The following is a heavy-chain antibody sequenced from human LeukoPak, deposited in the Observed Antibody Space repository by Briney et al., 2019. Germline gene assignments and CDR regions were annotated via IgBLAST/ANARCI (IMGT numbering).Heavy chain of an antibody. V-gene: IGHV4-4*07. CDR3: VRHGYTASHFFLDY. J-gene: IGHJ4*02. CDR1: TASINSYY. D-gene: IGHD5-18*01. Sequence: SETLSLTCTVSTASINSYYWGWVRQPAGGGLEWIGRIYTTGMTQYDPSLQSRVTMSVDTSQKQFSLNLRSVTAADTAIYFCVRHGYTASHFFLDYWRQGALVTVSS. CDR2: IYTTGMT.